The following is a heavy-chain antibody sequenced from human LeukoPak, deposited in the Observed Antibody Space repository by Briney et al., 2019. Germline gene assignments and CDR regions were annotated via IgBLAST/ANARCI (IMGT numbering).Heavy chain of an antibody. J-gene: IGHJ4*02. D-gene: IGHD6-13*01. V-gene: IGHV1-18*01. CDR3: ATSRASLIAAAAPYFDY. CDR2: ISAYNGNT. Sequence: PGASVKVSCKASGYTFTSYGISWVRQAPGQGLEWMGWISAYNGNTNYAQKLQGRVTMTTDTSTSTAYMELRSLRSDDTAVYYCATSRASLIAAAAPYFDYWGQGTLVTVSS. CDR1: GYTFTSYG.